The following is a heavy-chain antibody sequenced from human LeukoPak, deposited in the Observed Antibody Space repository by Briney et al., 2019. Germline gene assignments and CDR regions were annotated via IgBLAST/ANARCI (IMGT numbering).Heavy chain of an antibody. CDR3: AKGTYYYDSSGYAH. CDR2: IYYSGST. CDR1: GGSISSYY. V-gene: IGHV4-59*08. J-gene: IGHJ4*02. Sequence: SETLSLTCTVSGGSISSYYWSWIRQPPGKGLEWIGYIYYSGSTNYNPSLKSRVTISVDTSKNQFSLKLSSVTAADTAVYYCAKGTYYYDSSGYAHWGQGTLVTVSS. D-gene: IGHD3-22*01.